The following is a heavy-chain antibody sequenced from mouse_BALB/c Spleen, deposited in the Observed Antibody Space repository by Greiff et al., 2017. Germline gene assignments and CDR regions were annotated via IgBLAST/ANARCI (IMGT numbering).Heavy chain of an antibody. CDR1: GFNIKDTY. J-gene: IGHJ1*01. V-gene: IGHV14-3*02. CDR3: APPDGYYWYCDV. D-gene: IGHD2-3*01. Sequence: VQLQQSGAELVKPGASVKLSCTASGFNIKDTYMHWVKQRPEQGLEWIGRIDPANGNTKYDPKFQGKATITADTSSNTAYLQLSSLTSEDTAVYYCAPPDGYYWYCDVWGAGTTVTVAS. CDR2: IDPANGNT.